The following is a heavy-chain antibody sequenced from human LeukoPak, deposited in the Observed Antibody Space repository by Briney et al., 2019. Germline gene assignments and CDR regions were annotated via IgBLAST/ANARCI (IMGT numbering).Heavy chain of an antibody. CDR1: GGSISSGGYS. Sequence: SETLSLTCAVSGGSISSGGYSWSWIRQPPGRGLEWIGYIYHSGSTYYNPSLKSRVTISVDRSKNQFSLKLSSVTAADTAVYYCARGDYDPSRPHYYGMAVWGQGTTVTVSS. V-gene: IGHV4-30-2*01. CDR2: IYHSGST. D-gene: IGHD3-16*01. CDR3: ARGDYDPSRPHYYGMAV. J-gene: IGHJ6*02.